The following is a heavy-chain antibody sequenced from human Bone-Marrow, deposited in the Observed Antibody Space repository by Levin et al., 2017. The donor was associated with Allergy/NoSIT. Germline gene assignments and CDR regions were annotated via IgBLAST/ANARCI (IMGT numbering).Heavy chain of an antibody. D-gene: IGHD3-10*01. Sequence: SETLSLTCAVYGASFGGYYWNWIRQSPGKGLEWIGEINQSGNTNYNPSLKSRVAISIDTSKKQFSLRLTSVTAADTAVYYCARIQKGVIITSYYYYVDVWGKGTTVTVSA. V-gene: IGHV4-34*01. CDR1: GASFGGYY. J-gene: IGHJ6*04. CDR2: INQSGNT. CDR3: ARIQKGVIITSYYYYVDV.